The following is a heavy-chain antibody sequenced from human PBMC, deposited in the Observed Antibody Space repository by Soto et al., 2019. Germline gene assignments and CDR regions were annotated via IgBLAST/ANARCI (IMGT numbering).Heavy chain of an antibody. CDR1: GYTFTSYA. CDR2: INAGNGNT. J-gene: IGHJ5*02. CDR3: ARGRMGSNWFDP. V-gene: IGHV1-3*01. Sequence: ASVKVSCKASGYTFTSYAMHWVRQAPGQRLEWMGWINAGNGNTKYSQKFQGRVTITRDTSASTAYMELSSLRSEDTAVYYCARGRMGSNWFDPWGQGTLVTVSS. D-gene: IGHD1-26*01.